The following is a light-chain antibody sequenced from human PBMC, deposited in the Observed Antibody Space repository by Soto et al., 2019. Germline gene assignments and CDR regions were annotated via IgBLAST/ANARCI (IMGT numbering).Light chain of an antibody. CDR3: AAWNDSLNGVV. Sequence: QSVLTQQPSASGTPGQRVTISCSGSSSTIGSKTLNWYQHLPGSAPKLLIYTTNQRPSGVPDRFSGSKSGTSASLAISGIQPEDEADYYCAAWNDSLNGVVFGGGTKLTVL. CDR1: SSTIGSKT. CDR2: TTN. V-gene: IGLV1-44*01. J-gene: IGLJ3*02.